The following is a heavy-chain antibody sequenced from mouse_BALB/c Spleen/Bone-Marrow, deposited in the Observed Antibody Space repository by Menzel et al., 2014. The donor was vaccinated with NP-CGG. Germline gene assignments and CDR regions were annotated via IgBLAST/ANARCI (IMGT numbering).Heavy chain of an antibody. J-gene: IGHJ4*01. CDR3: TRGQLGLPSMDY. CDR1: GYTFTSYW. CDR2: IYPGSGST. V-gene: IGHV1S22*01. D-gene: IGHD3-1*01. Sequence: LQQSGSELVRPGASVKLSCKASGYTFTSYWMHWVKQRPGQGLDWIGNIYPGSGSTNYDEKFKNKATLAVDTSSRTAYMQLSSLTSEDPAVYYCTRGQLGLPSMDYWGQGTSVTDSS.